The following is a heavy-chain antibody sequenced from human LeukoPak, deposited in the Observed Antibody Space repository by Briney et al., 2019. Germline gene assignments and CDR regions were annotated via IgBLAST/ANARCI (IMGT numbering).Heavy chain of an antibody. D-gene: IGHD1-1*01. CDR2: ISRGGIS. J-gene: IGHJ4*02. CDR1: GFHFSLYD. V-gene: IGHV3-23*01. CDR3: SKKGQADDDGKPD. Sequence: GGSLRLPCAASGFHFSLYDMYWIPQSPRKGLEGVSVISRGGISYYADSVKGRFTISRDNSKNTLYLQMNSLRAEDTAVYYCSKKGQADDDGKPDWGQGTLVTVSP.